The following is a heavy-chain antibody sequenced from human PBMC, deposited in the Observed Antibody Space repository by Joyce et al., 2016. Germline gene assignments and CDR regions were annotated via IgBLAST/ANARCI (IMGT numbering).Heavy chain of an antibody. V-gene: IGHV3-33*01. J-gene: IGHJ4*02. CDR3: ARDLNGYNPKDPFDY. Sequence: QVHLVESGGGVVQPGRSLRLSCAASGFTFSTYGMHWVRQAPGKGLEWGAVIWYDRSKKDYADSVKGRFTSSRDNSKNTVYLQMNSLRVEDTAVFYCARDLNGYNPKDPFDYWGQGTLVTVSS. D-gene: IGHD5-24*01. CDR2: IWYDRSKK. CDR1: GFTFSTYG.